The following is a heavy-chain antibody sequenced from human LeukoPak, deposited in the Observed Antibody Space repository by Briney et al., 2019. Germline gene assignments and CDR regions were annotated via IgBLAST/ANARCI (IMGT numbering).Heavy chain of an antibody. CDR2: ISSSDSSI. V-gene: IGHV3-48*04. CDR3: ATYGSGSYYYHGVDV. J-gene: IGHJ6*02. Sequence: GGSLRLSCAASGFTFSSYSMNWVRQAPGTGLGWVSYISSSDSSIYYADSVKGRFTISRDNAKNSLYLQMNSLRAEDTAVYYCATYGSGSYYYHGVDVWGQGTTVTVSS. CDR1: GFTFSSYS. D-gene: IGHD3-10*01.